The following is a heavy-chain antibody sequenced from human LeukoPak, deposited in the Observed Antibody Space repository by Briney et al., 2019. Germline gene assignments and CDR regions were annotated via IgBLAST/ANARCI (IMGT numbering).Heavy chain of an antibody. D-gene: IGHD1-26*01. CDR1: GFTFSAYS. V-gene: IGHV3-21*01. CDR3: ARGQVGATTVPFDY. Sequence: GGSLRLSCAASGFTFSAYSMNWVRQAPGKGLEWVSSITPSSSSIFYADSVKGRFTISRDNAKNSLYLQMNSLRAEDTAVYYCARGQVGATTVPFDYWGQGTLVTVSS. CDR2: ITPSSSSI. J-gene: IGHJ4*02.